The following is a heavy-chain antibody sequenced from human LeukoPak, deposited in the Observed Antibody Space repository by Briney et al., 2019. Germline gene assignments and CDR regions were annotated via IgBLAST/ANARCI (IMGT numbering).Heavy chain of an antibody. D-gene: IGHD3-22*01. J-gene: IGHJ5*02. CDR2: INHSGST. Sequence: PSETLSLTCAVYGGSFSGYYWSWIRQPPGKGLEWIGEINHSGSTNYNPSLKSRVTISVDTSKNQFSLKLSSVTAADTAVYYCARSPPRYYYDSSDSWFDPWGQGTLVTVSS. V-gene: IGHV4-34*01. CDR3: ARSPPRYYYDSSDSWFDP. CDR1: GGSFSGYY.